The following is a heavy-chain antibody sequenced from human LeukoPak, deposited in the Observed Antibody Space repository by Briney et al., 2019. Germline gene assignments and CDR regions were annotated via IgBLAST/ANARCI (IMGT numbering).Heavy chain of an antibody. J-gene: IGHJ4*02. Sequence: ASVKVSCKASGYTFSSYYIHWVRQAPGQGLEWMGILNPSGGRTTYGQKFQGRVTMTRDMSTSTVYMELSSLRSEDTALYYCARSRVGATGYYFDYWGQGTLVTVSS. D-gene: IGHD1-26*01. CDR1: GYTFSSYY. V-gene: IGHV1-46*01. CDR2: LNPSGGRT. CDR3: ARSRVGATGYYFDY.